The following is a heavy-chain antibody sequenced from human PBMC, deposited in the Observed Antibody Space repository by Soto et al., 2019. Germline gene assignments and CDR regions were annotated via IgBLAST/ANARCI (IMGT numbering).Heavy chain of an antibody. CDR3: ARKPAAIGRLYYYYGMDV. CDR2: IYYSGST. V-gene: IGHV4-39*01. Sequence: LSLTCTVSGGSISSSSYYWGWIRQPPGKGLEWIGSIYYSGSTYYNPSLKSRVTISVDTSKNQFSLKLSSVTAADTAVYYCARKPAAIGRLYYYYGMDVWGQGTTVTVSS. CDR1: GGSISSSSYY. D-gene: IGHD2-2*01. J-gene: IGHJ6*02.